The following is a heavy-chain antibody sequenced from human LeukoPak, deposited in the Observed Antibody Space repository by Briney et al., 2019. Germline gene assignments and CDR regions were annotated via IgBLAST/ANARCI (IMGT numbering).Heavy chain of an antibody. CDR3: ARLGPYCGGDCYPPAFGY. CDR1: GGSFSNSRYY. D-gene: IGHD2-21*02. J-gene: IGHJ4*01. CDR2: VSYSGTT. V-gene: IGHV4-39*02. Sequence: SETLSLTCIVSGGSFSNSRYYWGWIRQPPGRGPEWLGTVSYSGTTYYNPSLKSRVTISLDTSKNHFSLKLNSVTASDTAVYFCARLGPYCGGDCYPPAFGYWGHGILVTVSS.